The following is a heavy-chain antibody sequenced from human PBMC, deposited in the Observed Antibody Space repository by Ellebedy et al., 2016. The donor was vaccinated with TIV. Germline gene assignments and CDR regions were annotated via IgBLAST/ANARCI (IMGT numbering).Heavy chain of an antibody. J-gene: IGHJ4*02. CDR2: ISGSGGST. D-gene: IGHD4-17*01. V-gene: IGHV3-23*01. Sequence: GESLKISCAASGFTFDNYAMSWVRQAPAKGLEWVSVISGSGGSTYYADSVKGRFTMSRDNSKNTLYLQMNSLRAEDTAVYYCAKGANGDYVLGFWGRGTLVTVSS. CDR3: AKGANGDYVLGF. CDR1: GFTFDNYA.